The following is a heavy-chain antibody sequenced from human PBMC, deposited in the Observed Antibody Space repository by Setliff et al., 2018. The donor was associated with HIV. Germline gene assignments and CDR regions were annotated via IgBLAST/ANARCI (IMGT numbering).Heavy chain of an antibody. Sequence: GGSLRLSCVASGLTFNRYWMSWVRQVPGKGLEWVSNTKFDGSESYYVDSVKGRFIASTDNAKNSLFLEMNSLRAEDTAVYYCARQATYYDILTGYYGYQYYYMDVWGKGTTVTVSS. D-gene: IGHD3-9*01. CDR2: TKFDGSES. CDR3: ARQATYYDILTGYYGYQYYYMDV. CDR1: GLTFNRYW. V-gene: IGHV3-7*03. J-gene: IGHJ6*03.